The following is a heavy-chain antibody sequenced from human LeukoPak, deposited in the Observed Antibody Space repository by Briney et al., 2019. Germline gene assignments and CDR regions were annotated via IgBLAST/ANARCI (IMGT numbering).Heavy chain of an antibody. CDR1: GFTFSSYG. V-gene: IGHV3-30*02. CDR2: IRYDGSNK. CDR3: AKAYNYYYDSSGPYGIDY. J-gene: IGHJ4*02. Sequence: GGSLRLSCAASGFTFSSYGMHWVRQAPGKGLDWVAFIRYDGSNKYYADSVKGRFTISRDNSKNTLYLQMNSLRAEDTAVYYSAKAYNYYYDSSGPYGIDYWGQGTLVTVSS. D-gene: IGHD3-22*01.